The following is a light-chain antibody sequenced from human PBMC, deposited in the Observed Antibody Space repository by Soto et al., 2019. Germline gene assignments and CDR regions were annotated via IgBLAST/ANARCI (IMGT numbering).Light chain of an antibody. Sequence: AIQMTQSPSSLSASVGDRVTITCRASQVISNDLGWYQQKPGKAPKLLIYGASTLQSGVPSRFSGSGSGTDFTLTISSLQPEDFATYYCLHDHNYPWTFGQGTKVDFK. CDR3: LHDHNYPWT. J-gene: IGKJ1*01. CDR1: QVISND. CDR2: GAS. V-gene: IGKV1-6*01.